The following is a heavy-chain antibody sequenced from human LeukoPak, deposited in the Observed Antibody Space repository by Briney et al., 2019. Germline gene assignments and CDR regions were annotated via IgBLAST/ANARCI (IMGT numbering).Heavy chain of an antibody. CDR3: ARSAAAQFYFDY. Sequence: GGSLRLSCVASVFTFTSYTMNWVRQAPGKGLEWVSVIYSGGSTYYADSVKGRFTISRDNSKNTLYLQMNSLRAEDTAVYYCARSAAAQFYFDYWGQGTLVTVSS. V-gene: IGHV3-53*01. D-gene: IGHD2-2*01. J-gene: IGHJ4*02. CDR2: IYSGGST. CDR1: VFTFTSYT.